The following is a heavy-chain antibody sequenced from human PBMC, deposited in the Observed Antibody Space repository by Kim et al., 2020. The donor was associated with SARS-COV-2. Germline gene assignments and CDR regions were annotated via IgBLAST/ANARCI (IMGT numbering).Heavy chain of an antibody. CDR3: ARGVVPAAIPGLDY. CDR1: GGSISSYY. D-gene: IGHD2-2*02. J-gene: IGHJ4*02. CDR2: IYYSGST. V-gene: IGHV4-59*13. Sequence: SETLSLTCTVSGGSISSYYWSWIRQPPGKGLEWIGYIYYSGSTNYNPSLKSRVTISVDTSKNQFSLKLSSVTAADTAVYYCARGVVPAAIPGLDYWGQGTLVTVSS.